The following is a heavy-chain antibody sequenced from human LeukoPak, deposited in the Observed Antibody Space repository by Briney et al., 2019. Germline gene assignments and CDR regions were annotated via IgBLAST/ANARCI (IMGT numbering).Heavy chain of an antibody. V-gene: IGHV5-10-1*01. CDR1: GYSFTSYW. Sequence: GESLRISCKGSGYSFTSYWISWVRQMPGKGLEWMGRIDPSDSYTNYSPSFQGHVTISADKSITTAYLQWRSLKASDTAMFYCAASVGAEYFQHWGQGTLVTVSS. J-gene: IGHJ1*01. CDR2: IDPSDSYT. CDR3: AASVGAEYFQH.